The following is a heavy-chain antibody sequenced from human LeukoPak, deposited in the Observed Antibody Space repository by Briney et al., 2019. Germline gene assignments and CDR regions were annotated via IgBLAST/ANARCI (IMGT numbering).Heavy chain of an antibody. D-gene: IGHD4-17*01. V-gene: IGHV4-34*01. CDR3: ARVYGDYEGFDY. J-gene: IGHJ4*02. CDR1: GGSFSGYY. CDR2: INHSGST. Sequence: SETLSLTCAVYGGSFSGYYWSWIRQPPGKGLEWIGEINHSGSTNYNPSLKSRVTISVDTSKNQFSLKLSSVTAADTAVYYCARVYGDYEGFDYRGQGTLVTVSS.